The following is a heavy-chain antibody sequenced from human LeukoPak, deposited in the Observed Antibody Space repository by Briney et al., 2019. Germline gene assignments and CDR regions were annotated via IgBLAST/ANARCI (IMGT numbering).Heavy chain of an antibody. D-gene: IGHD2-8*01. J-gene: IGHJ4*02. V-gene: IGHV3-30*04. Sequence: GGSLRLSCAASGFTFSSYAMHRVRQAPGKGLEWVAVISYDGSNKYYADSVKGRFTISRDNSKNTLYLQMNSLRAEDTAVYYCAREDMLAPLDYWGQGTLVTVSS. CDR2: ISYDGSNK. CDR3: AREDMLAPLDY. CDR1: GFTFSSYA.